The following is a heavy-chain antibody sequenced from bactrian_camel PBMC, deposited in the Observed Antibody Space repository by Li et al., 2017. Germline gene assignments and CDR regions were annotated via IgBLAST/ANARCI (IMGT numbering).Heavy chain of an antibody. CDR3: VVDGPPKCFRVAPFSDY. CDR1: EDTYSEHN. J-gene: IGHJ4*01. D-gene: IGHD1*01. Sequence: HVQLVESGGGSVETGGSLRLSCAASEDTYSEHNMAWFRQAPGKEREGVAGIPRVGSTTYADSVKGRFTISRDNAKNAVYLQMDNLQPEDTALYHCVVDGPPKCFRVAPFSDYWGQGTQVTVS. V-gene: IGHV3S53*01. CDR2: IPRVGST.